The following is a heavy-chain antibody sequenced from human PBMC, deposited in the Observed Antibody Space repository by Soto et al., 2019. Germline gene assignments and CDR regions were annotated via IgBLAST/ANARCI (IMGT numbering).Heavy chain of an antibody. CDR2: ISAYNGNT. V-gene: IGHV1-18*01. CDR3: ARGVTPIDY. Sequence: QVHLVQSGAEVKKPGASVKVSCTASGYTFTNFGISWVRQAPGQGLEWMGWISAYNGNTNYAQKFQGRVTTTTDTSTSTAYMERRSLRSDVTAVYYCARGVTPIDYWGQGTRVTVSS. J-gene: IGHJ4*02. CDR1: GYTFTNFG. D-gene: IGHD2-21*02.